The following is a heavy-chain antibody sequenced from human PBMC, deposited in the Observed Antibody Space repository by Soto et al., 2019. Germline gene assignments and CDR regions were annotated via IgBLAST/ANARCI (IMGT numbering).Heavy chain of an antibody. CDR3: ARAEWFGELRRYYYMDV. Sequence: GASVKVSCKASGGTFSSYTISWVRQAPGQGLEWMGRIIPILGIANYAQKFQGRVTITADKSTSTAYMELSSLRSEDTAVYYCARAEWFGELRRYYYMDVWGKGTTVTVSS. D-gene: IGHD3-10*01. CDR2: IIPILGIA. V-gene: IGHV1-69*02. CDR1: GGTFSSYT. J-gene: IGHJ6*03.